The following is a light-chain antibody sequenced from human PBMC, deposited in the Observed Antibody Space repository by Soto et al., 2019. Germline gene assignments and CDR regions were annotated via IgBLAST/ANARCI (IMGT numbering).Light chain of an antibody. J-gene: IGLJ3*02. CDR3: AAWDDSLSVPV. CDR1: SSNIGSNT. CDR2: NYK. Sequence: QSALTQPPSASGTPGQRVTISCSGSSSNIGSNTVSWYQQLPGTAPKILFYNYKQRPSGVPDRFSGSKSGTSASLAISGLQSEDEADYYCAAWDDSLSVPVFGGGTKLTVL. V-gene: IGLV1-44*01.